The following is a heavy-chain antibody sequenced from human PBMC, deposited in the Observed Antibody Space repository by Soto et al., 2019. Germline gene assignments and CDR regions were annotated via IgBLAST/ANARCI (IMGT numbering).Heavy chain of an antibody. V-gene: IGHV3-66*01. CDR1: GFTFSNYA. CDR3: AGSPYDILPGR. Sequence: MQLVESGGGVVQPGRSMRLSCAASGFTFSNYAMNWVRQAPGKGLKWVAVIYSGGSTYYADSVKGRFTISRDNSKNTLYLQMNSLRAEDTAVYYCAGSPYDILPGRWGQGTLVTVSS. CDR2: IYSGGST. J-gene: IGHJ4*02. D-gene: IGHD3-9*01.